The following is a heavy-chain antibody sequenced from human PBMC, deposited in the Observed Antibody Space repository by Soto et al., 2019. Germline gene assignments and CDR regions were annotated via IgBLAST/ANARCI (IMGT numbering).Heavy chain of an antibody. J-gene: IGHJ4*02. CDR2: ISAYTGNT. D-gene: IGHD3-9*01. CDR3: ASKYDILTGYYLEVGY. Sequence: QVQLVQSGAEVKKPGASVKVSCKASGYTFTSYGISWVRQAPGQGLEWMGWISAYTGNTNYAQKLQGRVTMTTDTSTSTVYMELRSLRSDDTAVYYCASKYDILTGYYLEVGYWGQGTLVTVSS. CDR1: GYTFTSYG. V-gene: IGHV1-18*01.